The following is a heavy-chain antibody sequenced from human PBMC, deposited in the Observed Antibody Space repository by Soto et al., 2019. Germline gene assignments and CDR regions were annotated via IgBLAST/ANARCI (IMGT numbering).Heavy chain of an antibody. CDR2: ISGSGAST. Sequence: GGSLRLSCAAPGFTFSSYAMNWVRQAPGKGLEWVSTISGSGASTYYADSVKGRFTISRDNSKNTLYLQMNSLRADDTAVYYCANGGYYYDSSGYYWGQGTLVTVSS. J-gene: IGHJ4*02. D-gene: IGHD3-22*01. V-gene: IGHV3-23*01. CDR3: ANGGYYYDSSGYY. CDR1: GFTFSSYA.